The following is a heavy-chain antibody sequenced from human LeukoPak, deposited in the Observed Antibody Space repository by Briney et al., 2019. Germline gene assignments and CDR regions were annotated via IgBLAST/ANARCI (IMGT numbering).Heavy chain of an antibody. V-gene: IGHV4-34*01. CDR1: GGSFSGYY. CDR2: IYQSGST. J-gene: IGHJ4*02. D-gene: IGHD2-15*01. Sequence: SETLSLTCAVYGGSFSGYYWSWIRQPPGKGLEWIGSIYQSGSTYYNPSLKSRVTISVDTSKNQFSLKLSSVTAADTAVYYCARDRSRDYDYWGQGTLVTVSS. CDR3: ARDRSRDYDY.